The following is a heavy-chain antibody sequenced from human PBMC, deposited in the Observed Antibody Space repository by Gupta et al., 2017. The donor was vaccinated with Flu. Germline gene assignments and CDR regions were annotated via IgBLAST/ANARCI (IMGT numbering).Heavy chain of an antibody. CDR2: ISGSGGST. CDR3: AKGRLGYTYYFDY. V-gene: IGHV3-23*01. Sequence: FISYAMSWVRQAPGKVVGWVSAISGSGGSTYYADSVKGRFTISRDNSKNTLYLQMNSLRAEDTAVYYCAKGRLGYTYYFDYWGQGTLVTVSS. D-gene: IGHD3-16*02. J-gene: IGHJ4*02. CDR1: FISYA.